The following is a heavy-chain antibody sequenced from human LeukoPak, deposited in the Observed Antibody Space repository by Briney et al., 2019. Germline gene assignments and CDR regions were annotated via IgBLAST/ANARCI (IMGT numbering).Heavy chain of an antibody. J-gene: IGHJ4*02. CDR2: VSSSSSTI. D-gene: IGHD3-22*01. CDR1: GFTFSSYS. CDR3: ARDFRITMIPGPY. Sequence: GGSLRLSCAASGFTFSSYSMNWVRQAPGKGLEWVSYVSSSSSTIYYADSVKGRFTISRDNAKNSLYLQMNSLRAEDTAVYYCARDFRITMIPGPYWGQGTLVTISS. V-gene: IGHV3-48*04.